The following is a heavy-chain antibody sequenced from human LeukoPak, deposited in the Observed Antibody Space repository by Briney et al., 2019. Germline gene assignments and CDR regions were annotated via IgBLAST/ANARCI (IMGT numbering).Heavy chain of an antibody. D-gene: IGHD3-10*01. CDR1: GFTFSYYA. Sequence: GGSLRLSCSASGFTFSYYAIHCVRQAPGKGLEWVALIWSDGSNKYYADSVKGRITISRDNSKNTVYLQMNSLRAEDTAVYYCARELFSSGSCPDGWGQGTLVTVSS. V-gene: IGHV3-33*01. J-gene: IGHJ4*02. CDR2: IWSDGSNK. CDR3: ARELFSSGSCPDG.